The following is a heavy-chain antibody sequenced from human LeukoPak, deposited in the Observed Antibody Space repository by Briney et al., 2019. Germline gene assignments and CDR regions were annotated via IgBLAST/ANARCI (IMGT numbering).Heavy chain of an antibody. CDR2: IRYDGSNK. D-gene: IGHD3-22*01. J-gene: IGHJ4*02. Sequence: GGSLRLSCAASGFTFSSYAMSWVRQAPGKGLEWVAFIRYDGSNKYYADSVKGRFTISRDNSKNTLYLQMNSLRAEDTAVYYCARPNYDSSGYSGDYFDYWGQGTLVTVSS. CDR3: ARPNYDSSGYSGDYFDY. CDR1: GFTFSSYA. V-gene: IGHV3-30*02.